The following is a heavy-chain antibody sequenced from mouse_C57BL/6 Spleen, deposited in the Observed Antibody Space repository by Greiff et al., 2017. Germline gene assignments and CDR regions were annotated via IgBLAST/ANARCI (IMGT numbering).Heavy chain of an antibody. J-gene: IGHJ2*01. Sequence: QVQLQQSGAELVRPGASVKLSCKASGYTFTDYYINWVKQRPGQGLEWIARIYPGSGNTYYNEKIKGKATLTAEKSSSNAYMQLSSLTSEDSAIYCCAREDDYCGSSLDYWGQGTTLTVSS. D-gene: IGHD1-1*01. CDR1: GYTFTDYY. CDR2: IYPGSGNT. V-gene: IGHV1-76*01. CDR3: AREDDYCGSSLDY.